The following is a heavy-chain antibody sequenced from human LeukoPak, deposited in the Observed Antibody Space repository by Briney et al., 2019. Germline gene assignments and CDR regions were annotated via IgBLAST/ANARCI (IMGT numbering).Heavy chain of an antibody. V-gene: IGHV3-23*01. Sequence: GGSLRLSCAASGFTFSSYAMSWVRQAPGKGLEWVSAISGSGGSTHYADSVKGRFTISRDNSKNTLYLQMNSLRAEDTAVYYCARDRSYDFWSGYYTPDYWGQGTLVTVSS. CDR1: GFTFSSYA. J-gene: IGHJ4*02. CDR2: ISGSGGST. CDR3: ARDRSYDFWSGYYTPDY. D-gene: IGHD3-3*01.